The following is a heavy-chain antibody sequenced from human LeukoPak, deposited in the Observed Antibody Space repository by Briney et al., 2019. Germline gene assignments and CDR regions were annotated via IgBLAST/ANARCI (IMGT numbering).Heavy chain of an antibody. CDR1: GYSFTNYW. V-gene: IGHV5-51*01. D-gene: IGHD3-9*01. CDR3: ARPRGTSYSNPIDC. J-gene: IGHJ4*02. CDR2: TYPGDSDT. Sequence: GESLKISCKGSGYSFTNYWIGWVRQMPGKGLEWMGITYPGDSDTRYSPSFQGQVTISADKSISTAYPQWSSLKASDTAMYYCARPRGTSYSNPIDCWGQGTLVTVSS.